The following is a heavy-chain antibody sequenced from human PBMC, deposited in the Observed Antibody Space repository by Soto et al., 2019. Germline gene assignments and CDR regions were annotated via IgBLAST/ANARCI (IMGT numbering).Heavy chain of an antibody. J-gene: IGHJ3*01. CDR2: IHPGDSDT. CDR3: ARPSGYSYDPDAFYF. V-gene: IGHV5-51*01. CDR1: GYSFTSYW. Sequence: LGESLKISCKGSGYSFTSYWIGWVRQMPGKGLEWMGIIHPGDSDTRYSPSFQGQVTISADKSISTAYLQWSSLKASDTAMYYCARPSGYSYDPDAFYFWGQGTMVTVSS. D-gene: IGHD5-18*01.